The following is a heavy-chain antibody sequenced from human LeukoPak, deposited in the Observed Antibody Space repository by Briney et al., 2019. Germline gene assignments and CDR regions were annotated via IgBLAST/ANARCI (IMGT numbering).Heavy chain of an antibody. J-gene: IGHJ4*02. D-gene: IGHD3-3*01. V-gene: IGHV1-18*01. Sequence: ASVKVSCKASGYTFTSYGISWVRQAPGQGLEWMGWFSVYNGNTNYAQKLQGRVTMTTDTSTSTAYMELRSLRSDDTAVYYCARTDFWSGYYRYYFDYWGQGTLVTVSS. CDR1: GYTFTSYG. CDR2: FSVYNGNT. CDR3: ARTDFWSGYYRYYFDY.